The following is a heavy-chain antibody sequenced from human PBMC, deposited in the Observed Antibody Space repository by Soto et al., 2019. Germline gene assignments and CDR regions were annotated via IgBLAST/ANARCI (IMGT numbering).Heavy chain of an antibody. J-gene: IGHJ6*02. CDR2: INQDGSEK. CDR3: ARAGARPDLRDPHYIDSSDLYYGMDV. V-gene: IGHV3-7*03. Sequence: EVRLVESGGGLVQPGGSLTLSCAASGFTFSSYWMTWVRQAPGKGLEWVANINQDGSEKYYMDSMKGRFTSSRDNAKNLLLLPLNSLRAGYMAEYYGARAGARPDLRDPHYIDSSDLYYGMDVWGQGTTVTVSS. D-gene: IGHD3-22*01. CDR1: GFTFSSYW.